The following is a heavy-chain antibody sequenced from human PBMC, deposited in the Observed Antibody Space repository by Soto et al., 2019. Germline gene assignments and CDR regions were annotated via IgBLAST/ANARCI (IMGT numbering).Heavy chain of an antibody. CDR1: GYTFARSA. Sequence: ASAKVCGKASGYTFARSAMHWVRQAPGQRLEWMGWINAGNGNTKYSQKFQGRVTITRDTSASTAYMEVSSLRSEDTALYYCAREQSGEIMTMTDAFDIWGQGTMVTVSS. CDR2: INAGNGNT. V-gene: IGHV1-3*01. D-gene: IGHD3-16*01. CDR3: AREQSGEIMTMTDAFDI. J-gene: IGHJ3*02.